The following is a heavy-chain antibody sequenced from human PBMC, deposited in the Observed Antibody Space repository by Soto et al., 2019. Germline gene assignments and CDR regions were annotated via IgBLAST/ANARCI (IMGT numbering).Heavy chain of an antibody. J-gene: IGHJ6*02. D-gene: IGHD3-10*01. CDR3: ARDQSFDRTYYHGIDV. CDR1: GYTFTSYA. V-gene: IGHV1-3*01. CDR2: INAGNGNT. Sequence: ASVKVSCKASGYTFTSYAMHWVRQAPGQRLEWMGWINAGNGNTKYSQKFQGGVTITRDTSASTAYMELSSLRSEDTAVYYCARDQSFDRTYYHGIDVWGQGTTVTV.